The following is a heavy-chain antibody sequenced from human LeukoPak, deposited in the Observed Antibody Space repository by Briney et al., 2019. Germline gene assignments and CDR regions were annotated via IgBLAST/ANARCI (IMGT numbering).Heavy chain of an antibody. J-gene: IGHJ3*02. CDR2: IYHSGST. Sequence: SETLSLTCAVSGYSISSGYYWGWIRQPPGKGLEWIGSIYHSGSTYYNPSLKSRVTISVDTSKNQFSLKLSSVTAADTAVHYCARTYYDFWSGYYPRDAFDIWGQGTMVTVSS. D-gene: IGHD3-3*01. CDR3: ARTYYDFWSGYYPRDAFDI. CDR1: GYSISSGYY. V-gene: IGHV4-38-2*01.